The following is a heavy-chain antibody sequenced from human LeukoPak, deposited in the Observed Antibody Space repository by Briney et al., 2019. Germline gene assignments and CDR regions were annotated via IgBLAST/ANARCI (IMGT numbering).Heavy chain of an antibody. J-gene: IGHJ4*02. D-gene: IGHD3-10*01. CDR3: AKDRYYYGSGTYPFDY. CDR2: IRYDGSNK. Sequence: GGSLRLSCAASGFTFSSYGMHWVRQAPGKGLEWVAFIRYDGSNKYYADSVKGRFTISRDNSKNTLYLQMNSLRAEDTAVYYCAKDRYYYGSGTYPFDYWGQGTLVTVSS. V-gene: IGHV3-30*02. CDR1: GFTFSSYG.